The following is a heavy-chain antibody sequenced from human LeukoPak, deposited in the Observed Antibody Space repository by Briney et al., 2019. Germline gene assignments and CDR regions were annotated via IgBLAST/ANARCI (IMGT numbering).Heavy chain of an antibody. CDR1: GFTFSSYA. CDR2: ISGSGGST. D-gene: IGHD3-22*01. Sequence: GGSLRLSCAASGFTFSSYAMSWVRQAPGKGLEWVSAISGSGGSTYYADSVKGRFTISRDNSKNTLYLEMNSLRAEDTAVYYCAKDSRRAITMIVVVRVYFDYWGQGTLVTVSS. CDR3: AKDSRRAITMIVVVRVYFDY. V-gene: IGHV3-23*01. J-gene: IGHJ4*02.